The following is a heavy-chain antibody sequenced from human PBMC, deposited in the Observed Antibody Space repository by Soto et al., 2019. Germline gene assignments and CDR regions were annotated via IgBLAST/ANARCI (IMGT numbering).Heavy chain of an antibody. J-gene: IGHJ5*02. D-gene: IGHD6-19*01. V-gene: IGHV4-30-2*01. CDR1: GDSYSISTYS. CDR3: AGMPYTSGLRFDP. Sequence: SETLSLSCNMSGDSYSISTYSWSWIRQPPGKALQWIGFIYQSGVTSYNPSLASRVSISLDRSNNQCSLKLKSVTAADTAVYFCAGMPYTSGLRFDPWGPGTLVTVSS. CDR2: IYQSGVT.